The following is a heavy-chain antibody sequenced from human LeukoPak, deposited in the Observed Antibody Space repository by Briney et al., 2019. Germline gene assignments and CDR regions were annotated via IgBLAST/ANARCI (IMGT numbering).Heavy chain of an antibody. CDR2: ISYDGSNK. J-gene: IGHJ5*02. CDR1: GFTFSDYG. D-gene: IGHD3-22*01. Sequence: GGSLRLSCAASGFTFSDYGMHWVRQAPGKGLEWVALISYDGSNKDYADSVKGRFTISRDNSKNTLYLQMNSLRAEDTAVYYCARVLSGSWDWFDPWGQGTLVTVSS. V-gene: IGHV3-30*03. CDR3: ARVLSGSWDWFDP.